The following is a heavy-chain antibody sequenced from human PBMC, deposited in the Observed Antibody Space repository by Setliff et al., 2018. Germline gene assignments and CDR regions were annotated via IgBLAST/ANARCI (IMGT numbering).Heavy chain of an antibody. J-gene: IGHJ4*02. D-gene: IGHD3-22*01. V-gene: IGHV3-23*01. CDR1: GFTFSSYA. Sequence: GGSLRLSCAASGFTFSSYAMSWVRQAPGKGLEWVSLITGSGGGTYYADSVKGRLTISRDNSKNTLYLQMNSLRAEDTAVYYCAKNRYESGGYNFHFWGQGTLVTVSS. CDR3: AKNRYESGGYNFHF. CDR2: ITGSGGGT.